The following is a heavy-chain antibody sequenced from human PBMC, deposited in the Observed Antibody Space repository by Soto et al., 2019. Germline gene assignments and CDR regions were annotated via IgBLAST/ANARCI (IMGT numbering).Heavy chain of an antibody. V-gene: IGHV1-18*01. D-gene: IGHD3-22*01. CDR2: ISVYNAKT. CDR3: ARGRRPIIGGSYDTSGYLDN. Sequence: ASVKVSCKASGYNFFGYGLSWVRQAPGQGLEWMGWISVYNAKTNYAQKFQGRVTMTPDTSATTVYMELRSLTSDDTAVYYCARGRRPIIGGSYDTSGYLDNWGQGTLVTVSS. CDR1: GYNFFGYG. J-gene: IGHJ4*02.